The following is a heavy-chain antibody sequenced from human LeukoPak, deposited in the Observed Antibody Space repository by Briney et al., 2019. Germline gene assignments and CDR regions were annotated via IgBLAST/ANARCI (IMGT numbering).Heavy chain of an antibody. CDR1: GASISSGTYS. CDR2: IFHSGST. J-gene: IGHJ6*02. CDR3: ARTHRDPYYYYGMDV. V-gene: IGHV4-30-2*01. Sequence: PSETLSLTCAVSGASISSGTYSWNWIRQPPGKGLEWIGYIFHSGSTYYNPSLKSRVTVSVDRSKNQFSLKLTSVTAADTAVHYCARTHRDPYYYYGMDVWGQGTTVTVSS.